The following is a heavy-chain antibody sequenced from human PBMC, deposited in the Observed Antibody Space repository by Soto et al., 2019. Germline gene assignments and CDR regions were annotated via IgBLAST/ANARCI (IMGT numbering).Heavy chain of an antibody. CDR2: IYWDDYK. Sequence: QITLKESGPTLVKPTQTLTLTCTFSGFSLSTSGVGVGWIRQPPGKALEWLALIYWDDYKRYSPSLKSRLTITKDTYKNQVVITMTNMDPVDTATYYCAHRTSYGDYDAQKGNNFDYWGQGTLVTVSS. V-gene: IGHV2-5*02. CDR3: AHRTSYGDYDAQKGNNFDY. D-gene: IGHD4-17*01. J-gene: IGHJ4*02. CDR1: GFSLSTSGVG.